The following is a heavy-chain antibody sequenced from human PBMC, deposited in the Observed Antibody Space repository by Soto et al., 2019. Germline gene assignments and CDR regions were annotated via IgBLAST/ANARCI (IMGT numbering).Heavy chain of an antibody. V-gene: IGHV4-39*01. Sequence: PSETLSLTCTVSGGSLTGSNYYWGWIRQPPRKGLEWIGTIYYSGSTYYNPSLKSRVTISVDTSKNQFSLRLNSVTAADTAVYFCARQSPWYNWNYVEWFDPWGQGTLVTVSS. J-gene: IGHJ5*02. CDR1: GGSLTGSNYY. D-gene: IGHD1-7*01. CDR2: IYYSGST. CDR3: ARQSPWYNWNYVEWFDP.